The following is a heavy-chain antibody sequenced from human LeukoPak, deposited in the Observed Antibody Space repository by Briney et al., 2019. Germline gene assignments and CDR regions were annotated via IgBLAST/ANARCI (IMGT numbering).Heavy chain of an antibody. J-gene: IGHJ4*02. CDR2: IYPGDSDT. D-gene: IGHD3-10*01. CDR3: ARSDGSGSFPPYFDY. CDR1: GYSFTSYW. Sequence: KGGESLKISCKGSGYSFTSYWIGWVRQMPGKGLEWMGIIYPGDSDTRYSPSFQGQVTISVDKSISTAYLQWSSLKASDTAMYYCARSDGSGSFPPYFDYWGQGTLVTVSS. V-gene: IGHV5-51*01.